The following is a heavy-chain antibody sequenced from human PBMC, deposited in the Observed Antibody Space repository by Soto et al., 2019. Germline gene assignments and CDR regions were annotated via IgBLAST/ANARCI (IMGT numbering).Heavy chain of an antibody. V-gene: IGHV4-4*02. CDR1: GGSISSSNW. J-gene: IGHJ4*02. CDR2: IYHSGST. Sequence: QVQLQESGPGLVKPSGTLSLTCAVSGGSISSSNWWSWVRQPPGKGLEWIGEIYHSGSTNYNPSLKRRVTISVDKSKNQFSLKLSSVTAADTAVDYCATLIETGLGDGYYFDYWGQGTLVTVSS. CDR3: ATLIETGLGDGYYFDY.